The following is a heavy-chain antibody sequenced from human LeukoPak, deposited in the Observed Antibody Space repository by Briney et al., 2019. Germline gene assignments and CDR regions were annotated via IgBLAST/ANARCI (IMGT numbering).Heavy chain of an antibody. CDR2: ICYDENNK. Sequence: GGSLRLSCAASGFTFSSYGMHWVRQAPGKGLEGVAVICYDENNKYYADSVNGRFTISRDNSKNTLYLQMNSLRAEDTAVYYCARDVADAFDIWGQGTMVTVSS. CDR1: GFTFSSYG. J-gene: IGHJ3*02. CDR3: ARDVADAFDI. D-gene: IGHD2-15*01. V-gene: IGHV3-33*01.